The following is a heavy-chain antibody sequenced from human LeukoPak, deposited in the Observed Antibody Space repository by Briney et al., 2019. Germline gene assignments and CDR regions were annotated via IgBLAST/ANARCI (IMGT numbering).Heavy chain of an antibody. CDR2: ISSSSSYI. V-gene: IGHV3-21*01. CDR3: ARVGPKPIVVVVYDAFDI. J-gene: IGHJ3*02. CDR1: GFTFSSYS. Sequence: PGGSLRLSCAASGFTFSSYSMNWVRQAPGKGLEWVSSISSSSSYIYYADSVKGRFTISRDNAKNSLYLQMNSLRAEDTAVYYCARVGPKPIVVVVYDAFDIWGQGTMVTVSS. D-gene: IGHD2-15*01.